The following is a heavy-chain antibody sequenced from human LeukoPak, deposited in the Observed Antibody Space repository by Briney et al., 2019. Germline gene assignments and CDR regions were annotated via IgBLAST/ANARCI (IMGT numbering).Heavy chain of an antibody. V-gene: IGHV1-69*13. CDR1: GGTFSSYA. D-gene: IGHD2-15*01. J-gene: IGHJ4*02. CDR3: ARASSHCSGGSCYSTDY. Sequence: SVKVSCKASGGTFSSYAISWVRQAPGQGLEWMGGIIPIFGTANYAQKFQGRVTITADESTSTAYMELSSLRSEGTAVYYCARASSHCSGGSCYSTDYWGQGTLVTVSS. CDR2: IIPIFGTA.